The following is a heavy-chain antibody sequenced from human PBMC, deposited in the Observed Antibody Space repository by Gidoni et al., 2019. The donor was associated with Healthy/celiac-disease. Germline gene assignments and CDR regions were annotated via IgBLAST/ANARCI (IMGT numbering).Heavy chain of an antibody. V-gene: IGHV3-33*01. D-gene: IGHD2-21*02. CDR2: IWYDGSNK. J-gene: IGHJ4*02. CDR3: ARGSSVTAPFGY. Sequence: QVQLVESGGGVVQPGRSLRLPCAASGFTFSSYGMHWVRQAPGKGLEWVAVIWYDGSNKYYADSVKGRFTISRDNSKNTLYLQMNSLRAEDTAVYYCARGSSVTAPFGYWGQGTLVTVSS. CDR1: GFTFSSYG.